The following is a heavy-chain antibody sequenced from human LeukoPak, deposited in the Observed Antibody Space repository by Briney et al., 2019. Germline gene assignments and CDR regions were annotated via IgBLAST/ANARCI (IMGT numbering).Heavy chain of an antibody. Sequence: ASVKVSCKASGYTFTSYAMHWVRQAPGQRLEWMGWINAGNGNTKYSQKFQGRVTITRDTSTSTAYMELRSLRSDDTAVYYCARGGDGYKPLEDDYWGQGTLVTVSS. CDR1: GYTFTSYA. J-gene: IGHJ4*02. CDR2: INAGNGNT. CDR3: ARGGDGYKPLEDDY. D-gene: IGHD5-24*01. V-gene: IGHV1-3*01.